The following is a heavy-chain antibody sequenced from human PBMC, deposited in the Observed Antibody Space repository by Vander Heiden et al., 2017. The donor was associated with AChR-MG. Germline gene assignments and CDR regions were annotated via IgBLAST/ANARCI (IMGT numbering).Heavy chain of an antibody. CDR2: IFSNDEK. CDR1: GFSLSNARMG. V-gene: IGHV2-26*01. D-gene: IGHD5-12*01. Sequence: QVTLKESGPVLVKPTETLTLTCTVPGFSLSNARMGVSWIRQPPGKALEWLAKIFSNDEKSYSTSLKSRLTISKDTSKSQVVLTMTNMDPVDTATYYCARIGWLGPAPFDYWGQGTLVTVSS. CDR3: ARIGWLGPAPFDY. J-gene: IGHJ4*02.